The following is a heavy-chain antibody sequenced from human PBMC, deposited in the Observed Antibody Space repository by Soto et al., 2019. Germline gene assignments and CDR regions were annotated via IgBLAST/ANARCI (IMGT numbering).Heavy chain of an antibody. Sequence: EVQLLESGGGLVQPGGSLRLSCAASGFTFSNYAMSWVRQAPGQGLEWVSSISASGGTTFSADAVKGRFTISRDNSKNTLYLQMNILRVEDTALYYCAKDPYASGANWFDPWGQGTLVIGSS. V-gene: IGHV3-23*01. CDR3: AKDPYASGANWFDP. D-gene: IGHD3-10*01. CDR1: GFTFSNYA. J-gene: IGHJ5*02. CDR2: ISASGGTT.